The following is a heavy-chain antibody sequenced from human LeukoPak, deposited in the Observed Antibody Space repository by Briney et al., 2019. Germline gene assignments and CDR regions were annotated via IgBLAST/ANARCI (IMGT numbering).Heavy chain of an antibody. CDR1: GFIFSSYD. CDR2: IGPGGVT. J-gene: IGHJ4*02. CDR3: ARNLPREGALDY. V-gene: IGHV3-13*01. D-gene: IGHD3-16*01. Sequence: GGSLRLSCAASGFIFSSYDMHWVRQATGKGLEWVSSIGPGGVTYYSGSVKGRFTISRENVKNSLYLQMNSLRVGDTAVYYCARNLPREGALDYWGQGTLVTVSS.